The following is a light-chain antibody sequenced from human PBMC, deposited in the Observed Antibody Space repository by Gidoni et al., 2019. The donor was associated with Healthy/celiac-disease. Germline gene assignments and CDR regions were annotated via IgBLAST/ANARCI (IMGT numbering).Light chain of an antibody. CDR2: GAS. Sequence: ELVMPHSPATLPVSPGERATLSCRASQSVSSNLAWYQQKPGQAPRLLIYGASTRATGIPARCSGSGSGTEFTLTISSLQSEDFAVYYCQQYNNWPPYTFGQGTKLEIK. V-gene: IGKV3-15*01. CDR1: QSVSSN. J-gene: IGKJ2*01. CDR3: QQYNNWPPYT.